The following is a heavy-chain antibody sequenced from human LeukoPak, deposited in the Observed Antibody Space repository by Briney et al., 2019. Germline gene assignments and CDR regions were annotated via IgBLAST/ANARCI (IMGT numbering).Heavy chain of an antibody. CDR1: GFTFSSYA. CDR2: ISGSGGST. Sequence: GGSLRLCCAASGFTFSSYAMSWVRQAPGKGLEWVSGISGSGGSTYYADSVKGQFTISRDNSKNTLYLQMNNLRAEDTALYYCAKGRYDSSGPANTFDYWGQGTLVTVSS. CDR3: AKGRYDSSGPANTFDY. J-gene: IGHJ4*02. D-gene: IGHD3-22*01. V-gene: IGHV3-23*01.